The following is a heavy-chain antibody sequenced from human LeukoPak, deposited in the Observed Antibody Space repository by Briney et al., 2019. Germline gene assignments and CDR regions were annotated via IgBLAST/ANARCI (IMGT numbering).Heavy chain of an antibody. Sequence: GGSLRLSCAASGFTFDDYTMHWVRQAPGKGLEWVAVIGKNGNNEFYADSVRGRFLISRDNSKNTLYLQMNSLRAEDTAVYYCARGVVTAIWAYYYYGMDVWGQGTTVTVSS. D-gene: IGHD2-21*02. CDR1: GFTFDDYT. J-gene: IGHJ6*02. CDR2: IGKNGNNE. CDR3: ARGVVTAIWAYYYYGMDV. V-gene: IGHV3-33*08.